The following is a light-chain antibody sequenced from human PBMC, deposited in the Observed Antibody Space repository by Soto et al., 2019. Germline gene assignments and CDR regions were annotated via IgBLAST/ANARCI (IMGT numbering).Light chain of an antibody. CDR1: SSNIGSNT. Sequence: QSVLTQPPSASGTPGQRVTISCSGSSSNIGSNTVNWYQQLPGTAPKLLIYSNNQRPSGVPARFSGSKSGTSASLAISGLQSEEEADYYCAAWDDSLNGPVFGGGTKLTVL. J-gene: IGLJ3*02. CDR2: SNN. V-gene: IGLV1-44*01. CDR3: AAWDDSLNGPV.